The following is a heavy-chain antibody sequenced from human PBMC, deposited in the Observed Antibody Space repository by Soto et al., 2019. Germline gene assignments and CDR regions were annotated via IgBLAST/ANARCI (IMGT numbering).Heavy chain of an antibody. Sequence: ASVKVSCKVSGYALTELSMHWVRQAPGKGLEWMGGFDPEDGETIYAQKFQGRVTMTEDTSTDTAYMELSSLRSEDTAVYYCAKDLSSHPYSSRGSYWGQGTLVTVS. V-gene: IGHV1-24*01. CDR3: AKDLSSHPYSSRGSY. J-gene: IGHJ4*02. CDR1: GYALTELS. CDR2: FDPEDGET. D-gene: IGHD6-13*01.